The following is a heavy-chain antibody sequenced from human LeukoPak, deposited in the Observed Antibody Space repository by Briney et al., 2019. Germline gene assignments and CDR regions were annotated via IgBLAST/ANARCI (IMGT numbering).Heavy chain of an antibody. CDR3: ARHRVVARERWFDP. J-gene: IGHJ5*02. V-gene: IGHV4-39*01. CDR1: GGSISSSSYY. D-gene: IGHD2-15*01. CDR2: IYYSGST. Sequence: PSETLSLTCTVSGGSISSSSYYWGWIRQPPGKGLEWIGSIYYSGSTYYNPSLKSRVTISVDTSKNQFSLKLSSVTAADTAVYYCARHRVVARERWFDPWGQGTLVTVSS.